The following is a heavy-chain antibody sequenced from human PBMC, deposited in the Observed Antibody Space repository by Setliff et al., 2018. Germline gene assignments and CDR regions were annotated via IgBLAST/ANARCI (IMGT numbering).Heavy chain of an antibody. D-gene: IGHD1-26*01. J-gene: IGHJ6*03. CDR1: GDSMNSGVYY. V-gene: IGHV4-39*01. Sequence: ETLSLTCKVSGDSMNSGVYYWAWIRQPPGKGLEWIGRIYSGGTTYYNSSLKSRVTISVDTSKNQFSLKVSSVTAADTAVYYCARHVGVRDYYYMDVWGKGTAVTVSS. CDR3: ARHVGVRDYYYMDV. CDR2: IYSGGTT.